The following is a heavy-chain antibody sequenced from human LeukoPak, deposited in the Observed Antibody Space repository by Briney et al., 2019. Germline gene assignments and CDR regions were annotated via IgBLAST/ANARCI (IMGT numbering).Heavy chain of an antibody. CDR1: GFTFKSYA. CDR2: INTNGANT. Sequence: PGGSLRLSCSASGFTFKSYAMHWVRQAPGKGLEYVSSINTNGANTYYADSVKGRFTISRDNSKNTLYLQMNSLRAEDTALYYCAKKVVVGATSPYSDFQDWGQGTLVTVSS. CDR3: AKKVVVGATSPYSDFQD. J-gene: IGHJ1*01. D-gene: IGHD1-26*01. V-gene: IGHV3-64*04.